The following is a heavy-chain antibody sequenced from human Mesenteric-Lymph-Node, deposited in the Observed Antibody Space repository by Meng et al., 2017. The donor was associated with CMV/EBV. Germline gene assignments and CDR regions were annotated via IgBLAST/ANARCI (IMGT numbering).Heavy chain of an antibody. D-gene: IGHD3/OR15-3a*01. CDR2: INSDGSVT. V-gene: IGHV3-74*01. CDR1: GLTFTPYG. J-gene: IGHJ2*01. Sequence: SGLTFTPYGMHWVRKAPGKGLVWVSRINSDGSVTDYAGPVKGRFTISRDNAKNTLYLQMDTLRAEDTAVYYCARGGGTGVEWYFDLWGRGTLVTVSS. CDR3: ARGGGTGVEWYFDL.